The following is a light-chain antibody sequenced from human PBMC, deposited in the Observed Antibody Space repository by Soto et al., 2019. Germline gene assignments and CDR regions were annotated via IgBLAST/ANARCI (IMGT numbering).Light chain of an antibody. V-gene: IGKV3-20*01. CDR1: QSVSSSS. J-gene: IGKJ5*01. Sequence: ETVLTQYPGTLSLSPGERYTLSCMAIQSVSSSSLAWYQQRPGQAPRLLIYGTSSRATGIPDRFSGSGSGTDFTLTISRLEPEDFAVYFCQRSGSSPLITVGPGTRLDIK. CDR3: QRSGSSPLIT. CDR2: GTS.